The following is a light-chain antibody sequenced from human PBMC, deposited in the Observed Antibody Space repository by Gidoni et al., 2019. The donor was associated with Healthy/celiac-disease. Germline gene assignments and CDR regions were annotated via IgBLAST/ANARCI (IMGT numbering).Light chain of an antibody. CDR2: GAS. CDR1: QSVSSN. Sequence: DIVMTQPPATLSVSPGERATLSCRSSQSVSSNLAWYQQKPGQAPRLLIYGASTRATGIPARFSGSGSGTEFTLTISSLQSEDFAVYYCQQYNNRPGTFGQGTKVEIK. V-gene: IGKV3-15*01. J-gene: IGKJ1*01. CDR3: QQYNNRPGT.